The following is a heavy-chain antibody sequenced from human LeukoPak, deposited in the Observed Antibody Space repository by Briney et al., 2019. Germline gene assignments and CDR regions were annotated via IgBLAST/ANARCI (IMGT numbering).Heavy chain of an antibody. D-gene: IGHD6-13*01. CDR3: ARDGIAAAGTYYYYYYYMDV. Sequence: RGSLRLAWAASGFTLSSYAMHWVRQAPGKGLEWDAGISYDGSNKYYADSVKGRFTISRDNSKITMYLQMNSLRAEETVVYYCARDGIAAAGTYYYYYYYMDVWGKGTTVTVSS. CDR1: GFTLSSYA. J-gene: IGHJ6*03. V-gene: IGHV3-30*04. CDR2: ISYDGSNK.